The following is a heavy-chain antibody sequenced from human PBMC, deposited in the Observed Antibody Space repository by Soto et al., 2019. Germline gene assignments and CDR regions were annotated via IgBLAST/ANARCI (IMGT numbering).Heavy chain of an antibody. J-gene: IGHJ4*02. CDR1: GVTFRSYA. CDR3: ARGSAYSDYDLEY. CDR2: VSGTGGSA. Sequence: GGSLRLCCTASGVTFRSYAMTWVRQAPGKGLEWVSGVSGTGGSAYYADSVKGRFTISRDKSKNTLYLHMNSLRAEDTAVYYCARGSAYSDYDLEYWGQGTLVTVSS. D-gene: IGHD4-17*01. V-gene: IGHV3-23*01.